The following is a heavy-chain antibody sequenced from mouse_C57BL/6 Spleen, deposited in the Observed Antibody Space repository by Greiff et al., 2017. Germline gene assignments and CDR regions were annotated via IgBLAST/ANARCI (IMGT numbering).Heavy chain of an antibody. D-gene: IGHD2-4*01. CDR3: ATTSYDYGLD. V-gene: IGHV1-69*01. CDR1: GYTFTSYW. J-gene: IGHJ3*01. Sequence: QVQLQQPGAELVMPGASVKLSCKASGYTFTSYWMHWVKQRPGQGLEWIGEIDPSDSYTNYNKKFKGKSTLTVDKSSSTAYMQLSSLTSEDSAVYYCATTSYDYGLDWGQGTLVTVSA. CDR2: IDPSDSYT.